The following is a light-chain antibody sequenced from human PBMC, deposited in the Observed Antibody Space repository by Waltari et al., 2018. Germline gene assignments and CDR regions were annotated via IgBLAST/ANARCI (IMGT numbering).Light chain of an antibody. CDR3: LLYSGGAHL. J-gene: IGLJ2*01. CDR2: ATS. V-gene: IGLV7-43*01. CDR1: TVAVTSGPY. Sequence: QTVVTQEHSLTVSPGGTVTLTCHASTVAVTSGPYPNWIQQKPGQTPRALIYATSNKYSWTPARFSCSRLGDKAALTLSGVQPEDGADYYCLLYSGGAHLFGGGTKLTVL.